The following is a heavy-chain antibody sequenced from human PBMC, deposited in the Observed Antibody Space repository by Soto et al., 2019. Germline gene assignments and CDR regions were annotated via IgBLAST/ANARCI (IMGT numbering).Heavy chain of an antibody. V-gene: IGHV3-23*01. J-gene: IGHJ6*02. D-gene: IGHD6-6*01. Sequence: GGSLRLSCAASGFTFSSYAMSWVRQAPGKGLEWVSAISGSGGSKYYADSVKGRFTISRDNSKNTLYLQMNSLRAEDTSVYYCAKDTLEMDYYYYYGMDVWGQGTTVTVSS. CDR2: ISGSGGSK. CDR1: GFTFSSYA. CDR3: AKDTLEMDYYYYYGMDV.